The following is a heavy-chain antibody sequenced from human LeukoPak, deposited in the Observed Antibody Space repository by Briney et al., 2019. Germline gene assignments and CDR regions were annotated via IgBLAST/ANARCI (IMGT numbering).Heavy chain of an antibody. CDR1: GGTFSSYA. V-gene: IGHV1-69*05. CDR2: IIPIFGTA. J-gene: IGHJ4*02. CDR3: ASTNWNYKPGEPDY. D-gene: IGHD1-7*01. Sequence: GASVKVSCKASGGTFSSYAISWVRQAPGQGLEWMGGIIPIFGTANYAQKFQGRVTITTDESTSTAYMELGSLRSEDTAVYYCASTNWNYKPGEPDYWGQGTLVTVSS.